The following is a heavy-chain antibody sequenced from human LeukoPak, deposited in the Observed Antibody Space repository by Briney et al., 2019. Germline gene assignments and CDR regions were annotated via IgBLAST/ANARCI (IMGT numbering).Heavy chain of an antibody. D-gene: IGHD1-26*01. V-gene: IGHV4-61*01. CDR2: IYYSGST. CDR1: GVSVSSGSYY. Sequence: NASETLSLTCTVSGVSVSSGSYYWSWIRQPPGKGLEWIGYIYYSGSTNYNPSLKSRVTISVDTSKNQFSLKLSSVTAADTAVYYCARYYWGAFDPWGQGTLVTVSS. J-gene: IGHJ5*02. CDR3: ARYYWGAFDP.